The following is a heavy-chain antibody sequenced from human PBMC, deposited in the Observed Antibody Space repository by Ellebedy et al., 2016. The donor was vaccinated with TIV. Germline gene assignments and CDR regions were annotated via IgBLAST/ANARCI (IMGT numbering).Heavy chain of an antibody. CDR1: GFTLSDYN. D-gene: IGHD4-17*01. CDR2: ISRSDTTI. V-gene: IGHV3-11*01. Sequence: GGSLRLSXAASGFTLSDYNMNWIRQAPGKGLEWVSYISRSDTTIYYADPVKGRFTISRDNAKNSLYLQMNGLRAEDTAMYFCARDPTTEYGDYNWFDPWGQGTLVTVSS. CDR3: ARDPTTEYGDYNWFDP. J-gene: IGHJ5*02.